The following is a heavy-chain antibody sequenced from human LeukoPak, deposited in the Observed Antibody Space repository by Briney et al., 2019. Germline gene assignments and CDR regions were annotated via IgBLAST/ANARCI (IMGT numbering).Heavy chain of an antibody. CDR2: IYYSGST. Sequence: SETLSLTCTVSGGSISSGDYYRSWIRQPPGKGLEWIGYIYYSGSTYCNPSLKSRVTISVDTSKNQFSLKLSSVTAADTAVYYCASTIGYGSDYWGQGTLVTVSS. J-gene: IGHJ4*02. V-gene: IGHV4-30-4*01. CDR1: GGSISSGDYY. CDR3: ASTIGYGSDY. D-gene: IGHD3-10*01.